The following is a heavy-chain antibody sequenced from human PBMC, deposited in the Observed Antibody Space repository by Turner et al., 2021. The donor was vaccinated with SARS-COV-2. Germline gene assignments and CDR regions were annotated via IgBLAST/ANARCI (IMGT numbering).Heavy chain of an antibody. CDR2: INPKSGDT. V-gene: IGHV1-2*02. CDR3: ARVGGSGWYGS. CDR1: GYTFSAYN. J-gene: IGHJ4*02. Sequence: QVQMVQSGTEVKKPGASVKVSCETSGYTFSAYNIHWVRQAPGKGVEWMAWINPKSGDTEFAQKFQGRVTVTRDMSISTAYMGLNNLRSDDTAVYYCARVGGSGWYGSWGQGTLVTVSS. D-gene: IGHD6-19*01.